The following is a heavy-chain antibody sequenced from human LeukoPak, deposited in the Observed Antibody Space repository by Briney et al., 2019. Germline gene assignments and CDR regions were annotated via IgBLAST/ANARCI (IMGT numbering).Heavy chain of an antibody. CDR1: GGTFSSYA. CDR2: IIPIFGTA. CDR3: AINQGVPAEVGYYYMDV. V-gene: IGHV1-69*05. D-gene: IGHD2-2*01. Sequence: SVKVSCKASGGTFSSYAISWVRQAPGQGLEWMGGIIPIFGTANYAQKIQGRVTITTDESTSTAYMELSSLRSEDTAVYYCAINQGVPAEVGYYYMDVWGKGTTVTVSS. J-gene: IGHJ6*03.